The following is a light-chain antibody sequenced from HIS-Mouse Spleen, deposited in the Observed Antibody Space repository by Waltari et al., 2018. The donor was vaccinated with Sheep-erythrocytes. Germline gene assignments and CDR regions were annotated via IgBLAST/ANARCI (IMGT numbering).Light chain of an antibody. J-gene: IGLJ1*01. V-gene: IGLV1-44*01. Sequence: QSVLTQPPSASGTPGQRVTISFSGSSSNIGSNTVNLYQQLPRTAPKLLIYSNNQRPSGVPDRFSGSKSGTSASLAISGLQSEDEADYYCAAWDDSLNGYVFGTGTKVTVL. CDR2: SNN. CDR1: SSNIGSNT. CDR3: AAWDDSLNGYV.